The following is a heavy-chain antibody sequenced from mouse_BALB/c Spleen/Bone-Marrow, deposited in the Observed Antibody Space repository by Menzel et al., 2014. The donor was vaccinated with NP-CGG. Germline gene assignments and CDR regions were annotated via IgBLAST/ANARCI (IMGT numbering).Heavy chain of an antibody. J-gene: IGHJ3*01. Sequence: VKLVESGGGLVQPGGSRKLSCAASGFTFSSFGMHWVRRAPEKGLEWVAYISSGSSTIYYADTVKGRFTISRDNPKNTLFLQMTSLRSEDTAMYYCARGYDYGFAYWGQGTLVTVPA. D-gene: IGHD2-4*01. CDR3: ARGYDYGFAY. CDR2: ISSGSSTI. CDR1: GFTFSSFG. V-gene: IGHV5-17*02.